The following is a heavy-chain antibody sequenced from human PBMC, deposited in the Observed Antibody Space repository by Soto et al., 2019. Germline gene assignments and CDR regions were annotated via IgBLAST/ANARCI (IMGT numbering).Heavy chain of an antibody. CDR3: ARDPHYGMDV. CDR2: IHATESS. J-gene: IGHJ6*02. Sequence: LSLTCSVPYGSISTFHWSWIRQSAGKGLEWIGRIHATESSNYNPSFKSRVTMSVDTSKNQFYLKVRSVTAADTAVYYCARDPHYGMDVWGRGTTVTVSS. V-gene: IGHV4-4*07. CDR1: YGSISTFH.